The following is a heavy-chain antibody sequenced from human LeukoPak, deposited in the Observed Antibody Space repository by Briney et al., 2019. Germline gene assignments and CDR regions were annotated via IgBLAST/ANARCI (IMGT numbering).Heavy chain of an antibody. V-gene: IGHV4-34*01. J-gene: IGHJ4*02. CDR2: INHSGST. Sequence: SETLSLTCAVYGGSFSGYYWSWIRQPPGKGLEWIGEINHSGSTNYNPSLKSRVTISVDTSKNQFSLKLSSVTAADTAVYYCARDHAYWGQGTLVTVSS. CDR1: GGSFSGYY. CDR3: ARDHAY.